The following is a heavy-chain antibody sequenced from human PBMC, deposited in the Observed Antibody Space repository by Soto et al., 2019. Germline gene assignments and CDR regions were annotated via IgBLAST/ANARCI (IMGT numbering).Heavy chain of an antibody. J-gene: IGHJ6*02. V-gene: IGHV4-31*03. CDR2: IYYSGTT. CDR1: GGPIRSGGYY. D-gene: IGHD2-21*01. CDR3: AASCVACGGFNYYGMDV. Sequence: SETLSLTCTVSGGPIRSGGYYWYWIRQHPGKGLEWIGYIYYSGTTYYNPSLKSRVTISVDTSKNQFSLKLSSVTAADTAVYYCAASCVACGGFNYYGMDVWGQGTTVT.